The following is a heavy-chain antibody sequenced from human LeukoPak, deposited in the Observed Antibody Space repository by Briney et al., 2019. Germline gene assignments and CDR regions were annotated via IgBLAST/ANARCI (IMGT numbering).Heavy chain of an antibody. CDR2: ISWNSGSI. Sequence: PGRSLRLSCAASGLTFDDYAMHWVRQAPGKGLEWVSGISWNSGSIGYADSVKGRFTISRDNAKNSLYLQMNSLRPEDMALYYCAKGYYDFWSDWDYMDVWGKGTTVTVSS. D-gene: IGHD3-3*01. J-gene: IGHJ6*03. CDR3: AKGYYDFWSDWDYMDV. V-gene: IGHV3-9*03. CDR1: GLTFDDYA.